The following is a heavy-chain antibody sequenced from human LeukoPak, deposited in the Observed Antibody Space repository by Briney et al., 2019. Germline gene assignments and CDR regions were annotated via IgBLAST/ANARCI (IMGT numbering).Heavy chain of an antibody. J-gene: IGHJ4*02. V-gene: IGHV3-30-3*01. CDR2: ISYDGSNK. D-gene: IGHD3-22*01. Sequence: PGGSLRLSCAASGFTFSYYAMHWVRQAPGKGLEWVAVISYDGSNKYYADSVKGRFTISRDNSKNTLFLQMNSLRAEDTAVYYCARVLNYYDNVGYYFSYWGQGTLVTVSS. CDR3: ARVLNYYDNVGYYFSY. CDR1: GFTFSYYA.